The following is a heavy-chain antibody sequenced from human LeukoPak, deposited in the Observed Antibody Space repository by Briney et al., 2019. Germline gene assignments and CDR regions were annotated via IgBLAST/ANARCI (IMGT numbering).Heavy chain of an antibody. CDR1: GFTFSSYA. J-gene: IGHJ4*02. D-gene: IGHD3-3*01. CDR3: AKDRLSDPSYYDFWSGYARGYYFDY. V-gene: IGHV3-23*01. CDR2: ISGSGGST. Sequence: GGSLRLSCAASGFTFSSYAMSWVRQAPGKGLEGGSAISGSGGSTYYADSVKGRFTISRDNSKNTLYLQMNSLRAEDTAVYYCAKDRLSDPSYYDFWSGYARGYYFDYWGQGTLVTVSS.